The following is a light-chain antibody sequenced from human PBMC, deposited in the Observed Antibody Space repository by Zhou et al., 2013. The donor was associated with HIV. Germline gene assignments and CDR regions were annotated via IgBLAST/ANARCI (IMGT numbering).Light chain of an antibody. CDR1: QNIDNY. CDR2: GAS. J-gene: IGKJ4*01. Sequence: IQLTQSPSSLSASVGDRVTITCRASQNIDNYLNWFQQKPGKAPKLLIYGASTLQSGVPSRFSGSGYGTDFTLTISSLQPEDFATYYCHQSYTTPQTFGGGSKVEIK. V-gene: IGKV1-39*01. CDR3: HQSYTTPQT.